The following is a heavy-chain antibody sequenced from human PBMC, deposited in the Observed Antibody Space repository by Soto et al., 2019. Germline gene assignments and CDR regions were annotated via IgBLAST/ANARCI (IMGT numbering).Heavy chain of an antibody. CDR1: GFTFSSYE. CDR2: ISSSGSTI. D-gene: IGHD3-10*01. CDR3: ARDRVLLWFGELLSDYYYGMDV. V-gene: IGHV3-48*03. Sequence: EVQLVESGGGLVQPGGSLRLSCAASGFTFSSYEMNWVRQAPGKGLEWVSYISSSGSTIYYADSVKGRFTISRDNAKNSLYLQMNSLRAEDTAVYYCARDRVLLWFGELLSDYYYGMDVWGQGTTVTVSS. J-gene: IGHJ6*02.